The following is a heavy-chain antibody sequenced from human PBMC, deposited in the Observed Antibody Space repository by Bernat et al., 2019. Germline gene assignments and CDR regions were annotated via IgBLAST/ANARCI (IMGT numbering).Heavy chain of an antibody. D-gene: IGHD3-10*01. J-gene: IGHJ5*02. CDR3: ARRGDMEELFDP. CDR1: GYSFTSFW. Sequence: EVQLVQSGAEVKKPGESLKISCKGSGYSFTSFWIGCVRQMPGKGLEWMGIIYPGDSDTRYSPSLQGQVTISADKSISSAYLRWSTLKASDSAIYYCARRGDMEELFDPWGQGTLVTVSS. V-gene: IGHV5-51*01. CDR2: IYPGDSDT.